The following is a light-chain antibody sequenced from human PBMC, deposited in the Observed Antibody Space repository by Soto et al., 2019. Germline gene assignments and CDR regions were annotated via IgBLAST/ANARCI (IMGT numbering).Light chain of an antibody. CDR1: QSISSNF. J-gene: IGKJ1*01. V-gene: IGKV3-20*01. CDR3: QQYGGSPRT. CDR2: GAS. Sequence: EIVLTQYPGTLSLSPGEGATLSCRASQSISSNFLAWYQQKRGQAPRLLIHGASNRATGIPDRFSGSGSGTDFTLTITRLEPEDFAVYYCQQYGGSPRTFGQGTKV.